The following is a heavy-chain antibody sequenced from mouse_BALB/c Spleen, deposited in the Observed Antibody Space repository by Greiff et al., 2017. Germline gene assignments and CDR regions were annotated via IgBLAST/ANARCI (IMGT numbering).Heavy chain of an antibody. CDR1: GYTFTEYT. D-gene: IGHD2-4*01. CDR2: INPNNGGT. J-gene: IGHJ3*01. V-gene: IGHV1-18*01. Sequence: EVQRVESGPELVKPGASVKISCKTSGYTFTEYTMHWVKQSHGKSLEWIGGINPNNGGTSYNQKFKGKATLTVDKSSSTAYMELRSLTSEDSAVYYCARFGGLGGGFAYWGQGTLVTVSA. CDR3: ARFGGLGGGFAY.